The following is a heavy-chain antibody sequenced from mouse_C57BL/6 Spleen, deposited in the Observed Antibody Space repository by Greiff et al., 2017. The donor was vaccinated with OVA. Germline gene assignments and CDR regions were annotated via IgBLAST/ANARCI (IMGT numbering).Heavy chain of an antibody. CDR3: ARRGYDGGLDY. J-gene: IGHJ2*01. CDR2: IDPSDSET. Sequence: QVQLQQPGAELVRPGSSVKLSCKASGYTFTSYWMHWVKQRPIQGLEWIGNIDPSDSETHYNQKFKDKATLTVDKSSSTAYMQLSSLTSEDSAVYYCARRGYDGGLDYWGQGTTLTVSS. D-gene: IGHD2-2*01. CDR1: GYTFTSYW. V-gene: IGHV1-52*01.